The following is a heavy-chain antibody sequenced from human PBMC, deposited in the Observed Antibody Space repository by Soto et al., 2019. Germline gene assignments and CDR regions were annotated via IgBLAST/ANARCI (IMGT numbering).Heavy chain of an antibody. CDR1: GGSFSGYY. CDR3: ARGLTGY. CDR2: INHSGST. D-gene: IGHD3-9*01. V-gene: IGHV4-34*01. J-gene: IGHJ4*02. Sequence: SETLSLTCAVYGGSFSGYYWSWIRQPPGKGLEWIGEINHSGSTNYNPSLKSRVTISVDTSKNQFSLKLSSVTAADTAVYYCARGLTGYWGQGTLVTVSS.